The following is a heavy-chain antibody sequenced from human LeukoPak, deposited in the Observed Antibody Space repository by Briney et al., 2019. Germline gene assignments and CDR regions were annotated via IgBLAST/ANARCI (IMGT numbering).Heavy chain of an antibody. CDR2: INHSGST. CDR1: SGSFSGYY. CDR3: ARQEIGLRSFDP. V-gene: IGHV4-34*01. Sequence: SETLSLTCAVYSGSFSGYYWSWIRQPPGKGLEWIGEINHSGSTNYNPSLKSRVTISVDTSKNQFSLNLSSVTAADTAVYYCARQEIGLRSFDPWGQGTLVTVSS. D-gene: IGHD3/OR15-3a*01. J-gene: IGHJ5*02.